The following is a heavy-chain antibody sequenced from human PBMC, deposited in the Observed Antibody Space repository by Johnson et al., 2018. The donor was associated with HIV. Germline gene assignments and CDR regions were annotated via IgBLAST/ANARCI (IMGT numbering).Heavy chain of an antibody. J-gene: IGHJ3*02. V-gene: IGHV3-11*01. CDR1: GFTFSDYY. D-gene: IGHD2-2*01. Sequence: VQLMESGGGLVQPGRSLRLSCAASGFTFSDYYMSWLRQAPGKGLEWVSYISSSGSTIYYADSVKGRFTISRDNAKNSLYLQMNSLRAEDTALYYCASGVPAAMGDGYDAFDIWGQGTMVTVSS. CDR3: ASGVPAAMGDGYDAFDI. CDR2: ISSSGSTI.